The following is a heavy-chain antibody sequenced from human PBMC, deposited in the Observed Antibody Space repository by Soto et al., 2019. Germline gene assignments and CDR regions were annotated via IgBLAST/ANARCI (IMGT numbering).Heavy chain of an antibody. CDR1: GYTFTEYF. CDR2: INPSSGGT. V-gene: IGHV1-2*02. J-gene: IGHJ4*02. D-gene: IGHD3-22*01. Sequence: QVQLVQSGAEVRKPGASVKVSCKASGYTFTEYFIHWVRQAPGQGLEWMGWINPSSGGTHYAQKFQGRVTISRDTSISTAYMELSRLKSDDTALYYCARGAISVGSVVEFGYWGRGIPVTVSS. CDR3: ARGAISVGSVVEFGY.